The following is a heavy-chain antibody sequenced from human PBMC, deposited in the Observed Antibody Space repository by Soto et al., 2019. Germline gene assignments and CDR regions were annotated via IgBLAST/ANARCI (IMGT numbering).Heavy chain of an antibody. V-gene: IGHV3-33*01. CDR1: GFTFSSYG. J-gene: IGHJ6*02. CDR2: IWYDGSNK. D-gene: IGHD5-12*01. CDR3: ARAYGIRGGYALYYYCMDV. Sequence: VQLVESGGGVVQPGRSLRLSCAASGFTFSSYGMDWGRQAPGKGLEWVAVIWYDGSNKYYADSVKGRFTISRDNSKNTLYLQMISLRAEDTAVYYCARAYGIRGGYALYYYCMDVWGQGTTVTVSS.